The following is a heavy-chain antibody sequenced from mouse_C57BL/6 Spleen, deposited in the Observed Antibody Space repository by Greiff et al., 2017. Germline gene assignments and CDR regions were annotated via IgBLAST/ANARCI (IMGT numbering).Heavy chain of an antibody. CDR3: ARHGSTMVTAYYFDY. Sequence: QVQLKESGAELVKPGASVKLSCKASGYTFTEYTIHWVKQRSGQGLEWIGWFYPGSGSIKYNEKFKDKATLTADKSSSTVYMELSRLTSEVSAVYFCARHGSTMVTAYYFDYWGQGTTLTVSS. D-gene: IGHD2-2*01. CDR1: GYTFTEYT. V-gene: IGHV1-62-2*01. CDR2: FYPGSGSI. J-gene: IGHJ2*01.